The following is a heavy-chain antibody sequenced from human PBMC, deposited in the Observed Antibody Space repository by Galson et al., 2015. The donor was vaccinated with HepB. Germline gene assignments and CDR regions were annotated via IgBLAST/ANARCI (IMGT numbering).Heavy chain of an antibody. J-gene: IGHJ3*01. V-gene: IGHV1-46*01. CDR1: GFTFSRYY. CDR3: AREAPELHAFDV. D-gene: IGHD1-26*01. Sequence: SVKVSCKATGFTFSRYYMHWVRQAPGQGLEWMGIIKSTGGRTFYAQKFQGRVAMTRDTSTNTVYMEVSNLRPEDTAVYYCAREAPELHAFDVWGQGTVVTVS. CDR2: IKSTGGRT.